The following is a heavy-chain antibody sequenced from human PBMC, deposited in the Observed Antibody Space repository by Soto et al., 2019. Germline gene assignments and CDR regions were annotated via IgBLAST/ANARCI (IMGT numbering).Heavy chain of an antibody. D-gene: IGHD1-26*01. V-gene: IGHV3-11*06. CDR2: ISSSSSYT. CDR3: ASMGKVGATGLVDY. CDR1: GFTFSDYY. Sequence: ESGGGLVKPGGSLRLSCAASGFTFSDYYMSWIRQAPGKGLEWVSYISSSSSYTNYADSVKGRFTISRDNAKNSLYLQMNSLRAEDTAVYYCASMGKVGATGLVDYWGQGTLVTVSS. J-gene: IGHJ4*02.